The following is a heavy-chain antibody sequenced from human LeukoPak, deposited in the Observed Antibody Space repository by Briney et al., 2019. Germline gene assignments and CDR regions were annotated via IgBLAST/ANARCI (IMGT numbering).Heavy chain of an antibody. V-gene: IGHV3-64*01. Sequence: GGSLRLSCAGSGSTFINAWMNWVRQAPGKGLEFVSAISRSGGNTYYANSVKGRFTISRDTSKNTLYLQVGSLRVEDMAVYYCARVGDRSGNGYSHWGQGTLVTVSS. CDR1: GSTFINAW. J-gene: IGHJ4*02. CDR3: ARVGDRSGNGYSH. D-gene: IGHD2-2*03. CDR2: ISRSGGNT.